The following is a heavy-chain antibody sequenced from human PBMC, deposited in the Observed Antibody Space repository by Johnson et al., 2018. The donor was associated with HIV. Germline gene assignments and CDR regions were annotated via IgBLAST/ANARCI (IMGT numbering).Heavy chain of an antibody. CDR1: GFTFSNAW. CDR2: IKSKTDGGTT. D-gene: IGHD3-22*01. V-gene: IGHV3-15*01. J-gene: IGHJ3*02. CDR3: TTDSRYSDSSGYYYWLGRGAFDI. Sequence: VQLVESGGGLVKPGGSLRLSCAASGFTFSNAWMNWVRQAPGKGLEWIGRIKSKTDGGTTDYAAPVKGRFTISRAASKNTLYVQMNSLKTEDTAVYYCTTDSRYSDSSGYYYWLGRGAFDIWGQGTMVTVS.